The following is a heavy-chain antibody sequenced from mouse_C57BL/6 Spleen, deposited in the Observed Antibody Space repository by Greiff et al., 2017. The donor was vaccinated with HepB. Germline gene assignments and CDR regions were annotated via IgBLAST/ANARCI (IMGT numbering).Heavy chain of an antibody. CDR2: IDPSDSYT. V-gene: IGHV1-59*01. Sequence: VQLQQPGAELVRPGTSVKLSCKASGYTFTSYWMHWVKQRPGQGLEWIGVIDPSDSYTNYNQKFKGKATLTVDTSSSTAYMQLSSLTSEDSAVYYCARSANWDVRFDYWGQGTTLTVSS. D-gene: IGHD4-1*01. CDR1: GYTFTSYW. J-gene: IGHJ2*01. CDR3: ARSANWDVRFDY.